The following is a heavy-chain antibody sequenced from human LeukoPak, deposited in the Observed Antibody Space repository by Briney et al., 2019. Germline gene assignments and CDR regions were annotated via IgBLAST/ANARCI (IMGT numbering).Heavy chain of an antibody. CDR1: GFTFSSYW. J-gene: IGHJ4*02. V-gene: IGHV3-66*01. Sequence: PGGSLRLSCAASGFTFSSYWMSWVRQAPGKGLEWVAVIYSGGSTNYADSVKGRFTISRDNSKNTLYLLMNSLRAEDTAVYYCAIRKSGNAIDYWGQGTLVTVSS. CDR3: AIRKSGNAIDY. CDR2: IYSGGST. D-gene: IGHD5-12*01.